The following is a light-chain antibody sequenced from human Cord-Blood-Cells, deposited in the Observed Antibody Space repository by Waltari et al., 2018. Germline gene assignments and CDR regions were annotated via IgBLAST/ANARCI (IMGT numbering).Light chain of an antibody. CDR1: SSDVGGYNY. CDR2: EVS. CDR3: SSYAGSNNLV. J-gene: IGLJ3*02. V-gene: IGLV2-8*01. Sequence: QSALTQPPSASGSPGQSVTISCTGTSSDVGGYNYVSWYQQHQGKAPKLMIYEVSKRPSVFPDRFSGSKSGNTASLTVSGLQAEDEADYYCSSYAGSNNLVFGGGTKLTVL.